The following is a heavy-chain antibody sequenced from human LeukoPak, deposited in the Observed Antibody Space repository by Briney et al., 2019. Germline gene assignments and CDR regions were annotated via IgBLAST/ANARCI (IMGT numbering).Heavy chain of an antibody. V-gene: IGHV3-23*01. CDR1: GFTFASYA. D-gene: IGHD2-15*01. Sequence: GGSLRLSCEASGFTFASYAMSWVRQAPGKGLEWVSAINGGGGTTYYADSVKGRFTISRDNSKNTMYLQMNSLRAEDTAVYYCAKVVAWVDYWGQGTLVTVSS. CDR3: AKVVAWVDY. CDR2: INGGGGTT. J-gene: IGHJ4*02.